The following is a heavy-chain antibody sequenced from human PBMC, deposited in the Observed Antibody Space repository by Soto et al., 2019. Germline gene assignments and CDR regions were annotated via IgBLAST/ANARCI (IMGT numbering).Heavy chain of an antibody. D-gene: IGHD3-3*01. CDR1: GYTFTSYA. CDR3: ARDPYDFWSGHLDY. Sequence: QVQLVQSGAEVKKPGASVKVSCKASGYTFTSYAMHWVRQAPGQRLEWMGWINAGNGNTKYSQKFQGRVTITRDTSASTAYMELSSLRSEDTAVYYCARDPYDFWSGHLDYWGQGTLVTVSS. V-gene: IGHV1-3*01. CDR2: INAGNGNT. J-gene: IGHJ4*02.